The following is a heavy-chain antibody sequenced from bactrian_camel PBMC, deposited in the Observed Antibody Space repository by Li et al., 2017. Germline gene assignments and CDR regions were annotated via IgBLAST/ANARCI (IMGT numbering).Heavy chain of an antibody. J-gene: IGHJ6*01. CDR2: IDNDGSA. CDR3: ARPVFHYDNEYEAFAY. V-gene: IGHV3S26*01. CDR1: GYTYGTYC. Sequence: HVQLVESGGGSVQSGGSLRLSCVASGYTYGTYCMAWFRQAPGKEREGVAGIDNDGSAMYADSVKDRFTIARDNAKNTMYLQMNSLKTEDTAVYYCARPVFHYDNEYEAFAYWGQGTQVTVS. D-gene: IGHD4*01.